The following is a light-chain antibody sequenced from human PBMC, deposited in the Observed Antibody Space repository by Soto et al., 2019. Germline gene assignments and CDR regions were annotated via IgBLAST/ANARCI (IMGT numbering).Light chain of an antibody. CDR2: AAS. CDR1: QGISSS. Sequence: DIQLTQSPSFLSASVGDRVTITCRASQGISSSLAWYQQKPGKAPELLIYAASTLQSGVPSRFSGSGSGTEFTLTISSQQPEDFATYYCKQHNSYPLTFGGGTKVEIK. CDR3: KQHNSYPLT. V-gene: IGKV1-9*01. J-gene: IGKJ4*01.